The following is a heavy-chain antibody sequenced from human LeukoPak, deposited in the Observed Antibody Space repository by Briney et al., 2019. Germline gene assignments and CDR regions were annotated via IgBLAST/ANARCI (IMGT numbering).Heavy chain of an antibody. CDR2: ISGSGGST. CDR3: ARDSEEDDYFDY. Sequence: TGGSLRLSCAASGFSLSAYWMTWVRQAPGKGLEWVSAISGSGGSTYYADSVKGRFTISRDSSKNTLYLQMNSLRAEDTAVYYCARDSEEDDYFDYWGQGTLVTVSS. V-gene: IGHV3-23*01. D-gene: IGHD1-14*01. J-gene: IGHJ4*02. CDR1: GFSLSAYW.